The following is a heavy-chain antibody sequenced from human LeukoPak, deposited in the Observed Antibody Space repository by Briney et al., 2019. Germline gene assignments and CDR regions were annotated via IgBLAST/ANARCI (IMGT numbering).Heavy chain of an antibody. D-gene: IGHD5-12*01. V-gene: IGHV1-69*01. CDR1: GGTFSSYA. CDR2: IIPIFGTA. J-gene: IGHJ4*02. Sequence: SVKVSCKASGGTFSSYAISWVRQAPGQGLEWMGGIIPIFGTANYAQKFQGRVTITADESMGTAYMELSSLRSEDTAVYYCARGAAGGYSGYDPDREGYYFDYWGQGTLVTVSS. CDR3: ARGAAGGYSGYDPDREGYYFDY.